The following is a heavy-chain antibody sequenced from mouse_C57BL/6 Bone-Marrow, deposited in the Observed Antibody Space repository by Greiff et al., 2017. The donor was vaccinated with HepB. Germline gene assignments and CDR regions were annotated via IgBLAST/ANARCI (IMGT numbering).Heavy chain of an antibody. V-gene: IGHV1-80*01. Sequence: QVQLQQSGAELVKPGASVKISCKASGYAFSSYWMNWVKQRPGKGLEWIGQIYPGDGDTNYNGKFKGKATLTADKSSSTAYMQRSSLTSEDSAVYFCARSDYDYDGAFDYWGQGTTLTVSS. CDR1: GYAFSSYW. J-gene: IGHJ2*01. CDR2: IYPGDGDT. CDR3: ARSDYDYDGAFDY. D-gene: IGHD2-4*01.